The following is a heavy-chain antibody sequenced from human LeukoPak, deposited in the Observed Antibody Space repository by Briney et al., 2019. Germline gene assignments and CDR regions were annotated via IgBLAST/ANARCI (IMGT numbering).Heavy chain of an antibody. V-gene: IGHV1-2*02. CDR3: ATKKGGSNYGMDV. Sequence: ASVKVSCKASGYTFTGYYMHWVRQAPGQGLEWMGWINPNSGVTDSAQKFQGRVTMTRDASISTAYMELTRLTSDDTALYYCATKKGGSNYGMDVWGQGTTVTVSS. CDR2: INPNSGVT. D-gene: IGHD1-26*01. J-gene: IGHJ6*02. CDR1: GYTFTGYY.